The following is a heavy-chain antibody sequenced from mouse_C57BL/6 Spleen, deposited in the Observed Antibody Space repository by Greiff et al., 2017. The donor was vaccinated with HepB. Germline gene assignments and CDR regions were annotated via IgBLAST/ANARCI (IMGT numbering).Heavy chain of an antibody. CDR1: GFTFSSYT. CDR2: ISGGGGNT. CDR3: ARYDSRYAMDY. V-gene: IGHV5-9*01. Sequence: EVKLVESGGGLVKPGGSLKLSCAASGFTFSSYTMSWVRLTPEKRLEWVATISGGGGNTYYPDSVKGRFTISRDNAKNTLYLQMSSLRSEDTALYYCARYDSRYAMDYWGQGTSVTVSS. J-gene: IGHJ4*01. D-gene: IGHD2-4*01.